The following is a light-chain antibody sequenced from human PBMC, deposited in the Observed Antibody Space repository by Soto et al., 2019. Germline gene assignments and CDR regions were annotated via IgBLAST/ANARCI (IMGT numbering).Light chain of an antibody. CDR3: QQYDSSPKT. J-gene: IGKJ1*01. Sequence: EMVLTQSPGTLCLSPGERATLSGLASQSVSSSYLAWYQQKPGQAPRLLIYGASSRATGIPDRFSGSGSGTDFTLTISRLEPEDFAVYYCQQYDSSPKTFGQGTKVDIK. V-gene: IGKV3-20*01. CDR1: QSVSSSY. CDR2: GAS.